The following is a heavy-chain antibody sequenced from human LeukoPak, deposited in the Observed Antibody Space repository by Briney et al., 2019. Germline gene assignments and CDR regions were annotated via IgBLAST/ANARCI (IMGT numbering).Heavy chain of an antibody. CDR2: ISSSSSTI. V-gene: IGHV3-48*01. D-gene: IGHD4-17*01. J-gene: IGHJ3*02. CDR3: AREGGGGDYYAFDI. Sequence: PGGSLRLSCAASGFTFSSYSMNWVRQAPGKGLEWVSYISSSSSTIYYADSVKGRFTISRDNSKNTLYLQMNSLRAEDTAVYYCAREGGGGDYYAFDIWGQGTMVTVSS. CDR1: GFTFSSYS.